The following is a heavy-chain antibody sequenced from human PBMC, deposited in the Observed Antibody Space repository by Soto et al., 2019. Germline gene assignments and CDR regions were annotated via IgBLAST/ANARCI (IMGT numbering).Heavy chain of an antibody. CDR2: IYSGGNT. Sequence: QLLLQESGPGLVKPSETLSLTCTVSGGSSSSTTYYWGWIRQSPGKGLEWIGNIYSGGNTYYNRSLKSRVTISVDTSKSHLSLQLISVTAADTAVYYCAAQSYESRGYFYAYWRQGTLVTVSS. V-gene: IGHV4-39*02. CDR3: AAQSYESRGYFYAY. CDR1: GGSSSSTTYY. D-gene: IGHD3-22*01. J-gene: IGHJ4*02.